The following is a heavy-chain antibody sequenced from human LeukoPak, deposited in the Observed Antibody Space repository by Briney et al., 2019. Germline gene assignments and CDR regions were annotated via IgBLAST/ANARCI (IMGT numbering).Heavy chain of an antibody. Sequence: GGSLRLSCAASGFTFSSYWMSWVRQAPGKGLEWVANIKQDGSEKYYVDSVKGRFTISRDNAKNSLYLQMNSLRAEDTAVYYCARDFGYSGYDAFDIWGQGTMVTVSS. CDR2: IKQDGSEK. V-gene: IGHV3-7*01. CDR3: ARDFGYSGYDAFDI. J-gene: IGHJ3*02. D-gene: IGHD5-12*01. CDR1: GFTFSSYW.